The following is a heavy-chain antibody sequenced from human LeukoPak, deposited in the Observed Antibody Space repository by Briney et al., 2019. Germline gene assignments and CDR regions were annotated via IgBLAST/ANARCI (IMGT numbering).Heavy chain of an antibody. J-gene: IGHJ1*01. Sequence: NTSETLSLTCSVSGGSISSYYWTWIRQPPGKGLEWIGYRYYSGSTTYNPSLKSRVTISVDTSKSQFSLKLISVTAADTAIYYCARVRGDFETDWGQGTLVTVSS. CDR3: ARVRGDFETD. V-gene: IGHV4-59*01. D-gene: IGHD3-16*01. CDR2: RYYSGST. CDR1: GGSISSYY.